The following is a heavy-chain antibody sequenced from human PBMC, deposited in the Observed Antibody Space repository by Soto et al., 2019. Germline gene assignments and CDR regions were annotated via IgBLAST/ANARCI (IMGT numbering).Heavy chain of an antibody. J-gene: IGHJ4*02. CDR3: ASAMKYSYGYL. D-gene: IGHD5-18*01. V-gene: IGHV5-51*01. CDR1: GYTFISYS. CDR2: IYASDSDT. Sequence: GESLKISCKGSGYTFISYSIGWVRQMPGKGLEWMGIIYASDSDTRYSPSFQGQVTISVDKSISTAYLQWSSLKACDTAIYYCASAMKYSYGYLWGQGTLVTVSS.